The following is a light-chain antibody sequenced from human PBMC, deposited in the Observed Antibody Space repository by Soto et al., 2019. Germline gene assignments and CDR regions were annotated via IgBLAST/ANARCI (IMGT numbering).Light chain of an antibody. CDR2: EVT. CDR1: SSDVGGYDY. J-gene: IGLJ1*01. Sequence: QSALTQPPSASGSPGQSVTISCTGTSSDVGGYDYVSWYQQRPGKAPKLLIHEVTKRPSGVPDRFSGSKSGNTASLTVSGPQAEDEAEYYCCSYAGRTIYVLGKGTKVT. CDR3: CSYAGRTIYV. V-gene: IGLV2-8*01.